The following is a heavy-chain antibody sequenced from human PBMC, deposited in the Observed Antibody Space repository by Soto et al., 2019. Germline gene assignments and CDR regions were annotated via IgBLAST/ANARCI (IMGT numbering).Heavy chain of an antibody. CDR1: GFTFSNAW. CDR2: ISSSSSTI. J-gene: IGHJ5*02. D-gene: IGHD2-8*02. CDR3: ASVLADLNWFDP. V-gene: IGHV3-48*02. Sequence: GVSLRLSCTGSGFTFSNAWMNWVRQAPGKGLEWVSYISSSSSTIYYADSVKGRFTISRDNAKNSLYLQMNSLRDEDTAVYYCASVLADLNWFDPWGQGTLVTVSS.